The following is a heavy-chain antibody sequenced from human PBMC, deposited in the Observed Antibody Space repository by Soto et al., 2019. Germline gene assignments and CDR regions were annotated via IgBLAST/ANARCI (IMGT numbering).Heavy chain of an antibody. CDR1: GYTCTSYA. D-gene: IGHD3-10*01. J-gene: IGHJ4*02. Sequence: QVQLVQSGAEVKKPGASVTVSCKASGYTCTSYAISWVRQAPVQGLEWMGWISAYNGNTNYAQKLQGRVTMTTDASKTTAYMELRRLRSDDTAVDYCARSGPPAGYWGKGTLVTVSS. V-gene: IGHV1-18*01. CDR3: ARSGPPAGY. CDR2: ISAYNGNT.